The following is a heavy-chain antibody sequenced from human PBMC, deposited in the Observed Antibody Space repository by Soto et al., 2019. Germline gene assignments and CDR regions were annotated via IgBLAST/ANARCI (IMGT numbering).Heavy chain of an antibody. CDR2: IYYSGST. Sequence: PSETLSLTCTVSGGSISSGGYYWSWIRQHPGKGLEWIGYIYYSGSTYYSPSLKSRVTISVDTSKNQFSLKLSSVTAADTAVYYCATYCSGGSCYLDYWGQGTRVTVSS. J-gene: IGHJ4*02. D-gene: IGHD2-15*01. CDR1: GGSISSGGYY. V-gene: IGHV4-31*03. CDR3: ATYCSGGSCYLDY.